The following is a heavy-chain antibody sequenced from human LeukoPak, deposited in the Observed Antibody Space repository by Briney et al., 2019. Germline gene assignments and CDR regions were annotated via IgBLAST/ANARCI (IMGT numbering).Heavy chain of an antibody. CDR2: ISAYNGNT. D-gene: IGHD4-17*01. V-gene: IGHV1-18*01. CDR3: AREQYGDYYYYGMDV. CDR1: GYTFTSYG. J-gene: IGHJ6*02. Sequence: ASVKVSCKASGYTFTSYGISWVRQAPGQGLEWMGWISAYNGNTNYAQKLQGRVTMTTDTSTSTAYMELRSLRSDDTAVYYCAREQYGDYYYYGMDVWGQGTTVTVSS.